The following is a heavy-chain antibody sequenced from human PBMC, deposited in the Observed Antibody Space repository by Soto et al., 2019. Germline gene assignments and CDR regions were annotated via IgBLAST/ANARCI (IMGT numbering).Heavy chain of an antibody. J-gene: IGHJ4*02. CDR2: TSSSGEHT. V-gene: IGHV3-23*01. D-gene: IGHD4-4*01. CDR1: GFTFSDYA. Sequence: EVQLLESGGGLVQPGGSPRLSCAASGFTFSDYAMSWVRQAPGKGLDWVSATSSSGEHTFYAESVKGRFTLSRDNSKNPLYLQVNSLRAEDTAVYYCAKLLRPGLQFFDFWGQGTLVTVSS. CDR3: AKLLRPGLQFFDF.